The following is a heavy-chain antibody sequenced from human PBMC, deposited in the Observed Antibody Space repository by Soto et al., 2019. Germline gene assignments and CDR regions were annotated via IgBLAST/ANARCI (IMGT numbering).Heavy chain of an antibody. V-gene: IGHV1-46*01. D-gene: IGHD3-16*02. CDR3: AAYDYVWGTYRSSDFDI. Sequence: QVQLVQSGAEVKKPGASVKVSCKASGYTFTNYYMHWVRQAPGKGLEWMGIINPSGGSTSYAQRFQGRVTMTRDTSTSTVYMELSSLRSEDTAVYYCAAYDYVWGTYRSSDFDIWGQGTMVTVSS. CDR2: INPSGGST. CDR1: GYTFTNYY. J-gene: IGHJ3*02.